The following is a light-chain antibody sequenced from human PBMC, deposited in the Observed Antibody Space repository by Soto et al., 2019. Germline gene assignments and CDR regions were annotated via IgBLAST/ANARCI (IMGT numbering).Light chain of an antibody. J-gene: IGKJ4*01. Sequence: DIVMTQSPDSLAVSLGERATINCKSSQSVLYSSNNKNCLAWYQQKPGQPPKLLIYWASTRESGVPDRFSASGSGTDFTLTICSLQAEDVAVYYCQQYYSTFLTFGGGTKVEIK. V-gene: IGKV4-1*01. CDR3: QQYYSTFLT. CDR1: QSVLYSSNNKNC. CDR2: WAS.